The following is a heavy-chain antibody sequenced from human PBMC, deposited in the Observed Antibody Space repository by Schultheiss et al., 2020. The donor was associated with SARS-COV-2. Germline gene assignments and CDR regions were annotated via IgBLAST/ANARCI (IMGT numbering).Heavy chain of an antibody. D-gene: IGHD3-22*01. V-gene: IGHV3-23*03. CDR1: GFTFSSYA. CDR3: AKEAYYDSSGYPGGYFDL. Sequence: GGSLRLSCAASGFTFSSYAMSWVRQAPGKGLEWVSVIYSGGSTYYADSVKGRFTISRDNSKNTLYLQMNSLRAEDTAVYYCAKEAYYDSSGYPGGYFDLWGRGTLVTVSS. CDR2: IYSGGST. J-gene: IGHJ2*01.